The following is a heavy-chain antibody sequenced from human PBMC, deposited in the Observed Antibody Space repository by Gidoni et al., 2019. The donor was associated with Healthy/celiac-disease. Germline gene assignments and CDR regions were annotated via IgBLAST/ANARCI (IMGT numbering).Heavy chain of an antibody. V-gene: IGHV1-3*01. CDR2: INAGNGNT. J-gene: IGHJ3*02. Sequence: QVQLVQSGAEVKKPGASVKVSCQASGYTFTSYAMHWVRQAPGQRLEWMGWINAGNGNTKYSQKFQGRVTITRDTSASTAYMELSSLRSEDTAVYYCARGYCSSTSCSRNNDAFDIWGQGTMVTVSS. CDR3: ARGYCSSTSCSRNNDAFDI. CDR1: GYTFTSYA. D-gene: IGHD2-2*01.